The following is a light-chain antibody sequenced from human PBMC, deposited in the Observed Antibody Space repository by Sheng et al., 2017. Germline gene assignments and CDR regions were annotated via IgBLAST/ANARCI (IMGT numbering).Light chain of an antibody. CDR2: DAS. V-gene: IGKV1-27*01. J-gene: IGKJ1*01. Sequence: DIQMTQSPSSLSASVGDRVTITCRASQDTSNYLAWYQQKPGKVPKLLIYDASILESGVPSRFSGSGSGTDFTLTINSLQPEDVASYYCQDYNNAPWTFGQGTKVEI. CDR3: QDYNNAPWT. CDR1: QDTSNY.